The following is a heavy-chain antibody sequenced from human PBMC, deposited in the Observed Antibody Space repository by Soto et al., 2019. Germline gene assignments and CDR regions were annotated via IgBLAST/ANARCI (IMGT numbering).Heavy chain of an antibody. Sequence: QVQLVQSGAEVKRPGSSVKVSCKASGGTFRNYPFSWVRQAPGQGLEWMGGLIPVVGIPNYAQKFQGRVTITADESTSTVYMELTSPRSDDTAVYYCARVLEFRDGYISHFDYWGQGTLVTVSS. CDR3: ARVLEFRDGYISHFDY. CDR2: LIPVVGIP. CDR1: GGTFRNYP. V-gene: IGHV1-69*01. J-gene: IGHJ4*02. D-gene: IGHD5-12*01.